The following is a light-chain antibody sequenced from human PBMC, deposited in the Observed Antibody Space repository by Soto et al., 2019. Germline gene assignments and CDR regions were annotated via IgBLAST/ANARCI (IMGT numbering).Light chain of an antibody. V-gene: IGKV3-20*01. CDR1: QSVSSSY. CDR2: GAS. J-gene: IGKJ2*01. Sequence: EMVVTRSPGTLSLYPGERATLSCRASQSVSSSYLAWYQQKPGQAPTLLIYGASTRATGIPDRFSGSGSGTDFTLTISRLEPEDFAVYYCQQYGSSPLYTFGQGTK. CDR3: QQYGSSPLYT.